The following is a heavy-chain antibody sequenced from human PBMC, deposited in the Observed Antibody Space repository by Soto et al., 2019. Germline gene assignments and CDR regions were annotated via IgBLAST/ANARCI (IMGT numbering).Heavy chain of an antibody. Sequence: ASVKVSCKASGYTFTSYYMHWVRQAPGQGLEWIGIINPSGGSTSYAQKFQGRVTMTRDTSTSTVYMELSSLRSEDTALYYCARDDYDSSGGWAFDIWGQGTMVT. CDR3: ARDDYDSSGGWAFDI. CDR2: INPSGGST. V-gene: IGHV1-46*01. CDR1: GYTFTSYY. D-gene: IGHD3-22*01. J-gene: IGHJ3*02.